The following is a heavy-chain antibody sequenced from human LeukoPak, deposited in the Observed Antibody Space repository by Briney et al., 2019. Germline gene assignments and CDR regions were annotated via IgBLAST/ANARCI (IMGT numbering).Heavy chain of an antibody. CDR1: GFTFSDYY. J-gene: IGHJ5*02. V-gene: IGHV3-11*01. Sequence: GGSLRLSCAASGFTFSDYYMSWIRQAPGKGLEWVSYISSSGSTIYYADSAKGRFTISRDNAKNSLYLQMNSLRAEDTAVYYCARAHTMVRGVIKRGLWFDPWGQGTLVTVSS. CDR3: ARAHTMVRGVIKRGLWFDP. CDR2: ISSSGSTI. D-gene: IGHD3-10*01.